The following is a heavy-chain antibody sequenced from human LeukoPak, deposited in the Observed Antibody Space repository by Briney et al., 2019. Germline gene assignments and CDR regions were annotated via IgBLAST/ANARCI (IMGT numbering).Heavy chain of an antibody. CDR3: AKGSHYYDRSNYFDY. Sequence: PGRSLRLSCVASGFNFDDNAMHWVRQAPGKGLEWVSGISWNSGSIGYADSVKGRFTISRDNAKNSLYLQMNSLRAEDTALYYCAKGSHYYDRSNYFDYWGQGTLVTVSS. J-gene: IGHJ4*02. V-gene: IGHV3-9*01. CDR1: GFNFDDNA. CDR2: ISWNSGSI. D-gene: IGHD3-22*01.